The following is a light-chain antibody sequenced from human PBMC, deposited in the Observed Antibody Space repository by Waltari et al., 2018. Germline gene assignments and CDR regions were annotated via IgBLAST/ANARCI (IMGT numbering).Light chain of an antibody. V-gene: IGKV3-11*01. CDR2: EAS. CDR3: QHRSDWPLT. Sequence: KRPTLACRASESVSRSLAWYQQKPGQAPRLLIYEASNRATGIPARFSGSGSGTDFTLTISSLEPEDFAVYYCQHRSDWPLTFGGGTKVEIK. J-gene: IGKJ4*01. CDR1: ESVSRS.